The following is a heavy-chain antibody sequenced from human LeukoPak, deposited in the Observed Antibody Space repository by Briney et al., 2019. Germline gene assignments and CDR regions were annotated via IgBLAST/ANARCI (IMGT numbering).Heavy chain of an antibody. J-gene: IGHJ4*02. CDR3: VRGGTYYLPY. Sequence: SETLSLTCAVSGVSITDNWWSWVRQPPGKGLEWIGEILHTGPTNFNPSLKSRVTISMDKSKNQLSLRLNSVTAADTAIYYCVRGGTYYLPYWGQGILVTVSS. CDR2: ILHTGPT. V-gene: IGHV4-4*02. D-gene: IGHD1-26*01. CDR1: GVSITDNW.